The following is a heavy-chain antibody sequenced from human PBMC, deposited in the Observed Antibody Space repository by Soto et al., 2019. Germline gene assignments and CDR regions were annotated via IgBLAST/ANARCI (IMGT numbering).Heavy chain of an antibody. CDR3: AREGNVYYYDSRGYYLDY. J-gene: IGHJ4*02. CDR1: GFTFSSYG. V-gene: IGHV3-33*01. CDR2: IWYDGTNK. D-gene: IGHD3-22*01. Sequence: QVQLVESGGGVVQPGRSLRLSCAASGFTFSSYGMHWVRQAPGKGLEWVAVIWYDGTNKYYADSVKGRFTISRDNSKNTLSLQMNGLRAEDPAVYYCAREGNVYYYDSRGYYLDYWGQGTLVTVSS.